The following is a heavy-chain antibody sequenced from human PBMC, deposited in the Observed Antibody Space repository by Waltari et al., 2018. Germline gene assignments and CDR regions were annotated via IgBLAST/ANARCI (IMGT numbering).Heavy chain of an antibody. J-gene: IGHJ6*02. D-gene: IGHD4-4*01. V-gene: IGHV3-33*01. CDR2: IWYDGSNK. CDR3: ARPDYRSSYYYYGMDV. Sequence: HVQLVESGGGVVQPGRSLRLSCAASGFTFSSYGMHWVRQAPGKGLEWVAVIWYDGSNKDYADSVKGRFTISRDNSKNTLYLKMNSLRAEDTAVYYCARPDYRSSYYYYGMDVWGQGTTVTVSS. CDR1: GFTFSSYG.